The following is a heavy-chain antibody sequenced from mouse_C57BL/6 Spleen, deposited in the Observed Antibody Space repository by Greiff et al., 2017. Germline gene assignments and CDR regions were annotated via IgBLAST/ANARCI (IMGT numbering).Heavy chain of an antibody. Sequence: QVQLKQSGAELARPGASVKLSCKASGYTFTSYGISWVKQRTGQGLEWIGEIYPRSGNTYYNEKFKGKATLTADKSSSTAYMELRSLTSEDSAVYFCAREDSNYVSDYAMDYWGQGTSVTVSS. CDR1: GYTFTSYG. D-gene: IGHD2-5*01. J-gene: IGHJ4*01. V-gene: IGHV1-81*01. CDR2: IYPRSGNT. CDR3: AREDSNYVSDYAMDY.